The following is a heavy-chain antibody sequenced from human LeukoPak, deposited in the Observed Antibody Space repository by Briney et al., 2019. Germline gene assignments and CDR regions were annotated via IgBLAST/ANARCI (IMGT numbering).Heavy chain of an antibody. CDR2: MSGNSATI. Sequence: GGSLRLSCAASGFTFGSHTMNWVRQAPGKGLEWLSYMSGNSATIHYADSVKGRFTISRDNARKSLYLQMNTLRVEDTAVYYCAMYSSAWYAVYWGQGTLVTVSS. D-gene: IGHD6-19*01. J-gene: IGHJ4*02. CDR1: GFTFGSHT. V-gene: IGHV3-48*01. CDR3: AMYSSAWYAVY.